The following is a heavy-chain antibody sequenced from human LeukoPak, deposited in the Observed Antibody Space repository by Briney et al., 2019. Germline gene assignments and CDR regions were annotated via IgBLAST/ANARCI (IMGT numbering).Heavy chain of an antibody. CDR3: ARVGEWLTHWGHFDY. J-gene: IGHJ4*02. D-gene: IGHD5-12*01. Sequence: SETLSLTCAVYGGSFSGYYWSWIRQPPGKGLEWIGEINHSGSTNYNPSLKSRVTISVDTSKNQFSLKLSSVTAADTAVYYCARVGEWLTHWGHFDYWGQGTLVTVSS. V-gene: IGHV4-34*01. CDR1: GGSFSGYY. CDR2: INHSGST.